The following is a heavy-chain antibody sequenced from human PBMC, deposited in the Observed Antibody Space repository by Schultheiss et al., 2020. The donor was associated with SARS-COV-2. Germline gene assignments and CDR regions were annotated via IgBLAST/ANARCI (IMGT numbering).Heavy chain of an antibody. Sequence: GGSLRLSCAASGFTFSSYAMSWVRQAPGKGLEWVSAISGSGGSTYYADSVKGRFTISRDNSKNTLYLQMNSLRAEDTAVYYCARDEDYGGRNYYYYGMDVWGQGTTVTVSS. CDR3: ARDEDYGGRNYYYYGMDV. V-gene: IGHV3-23*01. D-gene: IGHD4-23*01. CDR2: ISGSGGST. J-gene: IGHJ6*02. CDR1: GFTFSSYA.